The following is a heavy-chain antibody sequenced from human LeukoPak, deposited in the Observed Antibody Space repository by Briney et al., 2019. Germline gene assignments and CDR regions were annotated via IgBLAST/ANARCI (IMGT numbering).Heavy chain of an antibody. CDR3: ATASYYYDSSGYFDY. CDR2: FDPEDGET. J-gene: IGHJ4*02. D-gene: IGHD3-22*01. V-gene: IGHV1-24*01. CDR1: GYTLTELS. Sequence: ASVKVSCTVSGYTLTELSMHWVRQAPGKGHEWMGGFDPEDGETIYAQKFQGRVTMTEDTSTDTAYMELSSLRSEDTAVYYCATASYYYDSSGYFDYWGQGTLVTVSS.